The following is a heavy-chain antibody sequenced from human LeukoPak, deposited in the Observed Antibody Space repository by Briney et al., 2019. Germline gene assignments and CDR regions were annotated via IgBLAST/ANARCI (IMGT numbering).Heavy chain of an antibody. Sequence: ASVKVSCKASGGTFSSYAISWVRQAPGQGLEWMGWINPNSGGTNYAQKFQGRVTMTRDTSISTAYMELSRLRSDDTAVYYCAKEGIVVVPAAIGGNYYYMDVWGKGTTVTVSS. J-gene: IGHJ6*03. D-gene: IGHD2-2*01. CDR3: AKEGIVVVPAAIGGNYYYMDV. CDR2: INPNSGGT. V-gene: IGHV1-2*02. CDR1: GGTFSSYA.